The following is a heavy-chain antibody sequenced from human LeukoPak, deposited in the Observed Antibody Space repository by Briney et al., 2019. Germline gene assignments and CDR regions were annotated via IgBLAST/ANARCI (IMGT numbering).Heavy chain of an antibody. CDR3: ARVSEFWTGYPLDY. Sequence: SETLSLTCTVFGGSISSHYWSWIRQTPGKGLEWIGYIYYTGSTTYNPSLKGRVTISVDTSKNQFSLNLSSVTAADTAVYYCARVSEFWTGYPLDYWGQGTLVTVSS. V-gene: IGHV4-59*11. J-gene: IGHJ4*02. D-gene: IGHD3/OR15-3a*01. CDR1: GGSISSHY. CDR2: IYYTGST.